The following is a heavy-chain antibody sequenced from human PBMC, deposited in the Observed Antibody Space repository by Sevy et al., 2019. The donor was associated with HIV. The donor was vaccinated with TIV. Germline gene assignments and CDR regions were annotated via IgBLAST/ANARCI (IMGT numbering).Heavy chain of an antibody. D-gene: IGHD1-26*01. Sequence: GGSLRLSCEASGFSFSDYTMTWVRQAPGKGLEWVSSMSSSITYTYYADSLKGRFTISRDNAKSSLYLQMNSLRAEDTGVYYCARDGGFIGRASSDYCGHGTLVTVSS. CDR3: ARDGGFIGRASSDY. CDR2: MSSSITYT. V-gene: IGHV3-21*03. CDR1: GFSFSDYT. J-gene: IGHJ4*01.